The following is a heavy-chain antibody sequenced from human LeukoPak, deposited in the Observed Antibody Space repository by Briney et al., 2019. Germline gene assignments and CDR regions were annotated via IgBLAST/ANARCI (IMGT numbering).Heavy chain of an antibody. CDR1: GFTFSGSA. D-gene: IGHD6-19*01. CDR2: IRSTANGYAA. Sequence: PGGSLRLSCAASGFTFSGSALHWVRQASGKGLEWVGRIRSTANGYAAAYAASVKGRFTISRDDSKNTAYLQMDSLKTEDTAVYYCARPGLGIAVNWFDPWGQGTLVTVSS. CDR3: ARPGLGIAVNWFDP. J-gene: IGHJ5*02. V-gene: IGHV3-73*01.